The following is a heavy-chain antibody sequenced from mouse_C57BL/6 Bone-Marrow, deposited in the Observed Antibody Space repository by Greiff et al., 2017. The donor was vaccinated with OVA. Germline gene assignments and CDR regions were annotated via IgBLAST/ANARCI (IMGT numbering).Heavy chain of an antibody. CDR3: ARDHWDSFDY. J-gene: IGHJ2*01. CDR2: ISDGGSYT. CDR1: GFTFSSYA. D-gene: IGHD4-1*01. V-gene: IGHV5-4*01. Sequence: EVKLVASGGGLVKPGGSLKLSCAASGFTFSSYAMSWVRPTPEKRLEWVATISDGGSYTYYPDNVKGRFTISRDNAKNNLYLQMSHLKSEDTAMYYCARDHWDSFDYWGQGTTLTVSS.